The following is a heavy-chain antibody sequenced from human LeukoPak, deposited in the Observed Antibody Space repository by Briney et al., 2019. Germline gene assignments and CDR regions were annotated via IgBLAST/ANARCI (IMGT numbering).Heavy chain of an antibody. V-gene: IGHV3-43*01. J-gene: IGHJ4*02. CDR2: ISWDGGST. CDR1: GFTFDDYT. Sequence: GGSLRLSCAASGFTFDDYTMHWVRQAPGKGLEWVSLISWDGGSTYYADSVKGRLTISRDNSKNSLYLQMNSLRTEDTALYYCAKGIAAAGTDYFDYWGQGTLVTVSS. CDR3: AKGIAAAGTDYFDY. D-gene: IGHD6-13*01.